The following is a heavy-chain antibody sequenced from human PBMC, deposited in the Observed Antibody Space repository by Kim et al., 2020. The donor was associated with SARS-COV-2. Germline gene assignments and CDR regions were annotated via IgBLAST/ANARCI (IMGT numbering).Heavy chain of an antibody. CDR1: GYTFTDLY. J-gene: IGHJ4*02. Sequence: ASVKVSCKASGYTFTDLYIHWVRQAPGQGLEWMGWINPDSGDTNYAPKFQGRVTMTRHGSVNTAYIELSRLKSDDTAIYYCARYGFDYWGQGTLVTVSS. CDR2: INPDSGDT. CDR3: ARYGFDY. V-gene: IGHV1-2*02. D-gene: IGHD4-17*01.